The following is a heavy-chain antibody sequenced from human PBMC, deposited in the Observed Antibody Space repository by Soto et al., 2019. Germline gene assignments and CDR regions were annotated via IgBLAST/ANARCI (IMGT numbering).Heavy chain of an antibody. Sequence: RLSCVPSGFRIGDYAVNWVRQTPLKGLEWVSTISKDGRNTHYTDSVRGRFTISRDLSTNTLFLQMNSLSPEDAAMYYCAKDPSTGPADYWGQGTLVTVSS. CDR1: GFRIGDYA. CDR3: AKDPSTGPADY. J-gene: IGHJ4*02. CDR2: ISKDGRNT. D-gene: IGHD3-9*01. V-gene: IGHV3-23*01.